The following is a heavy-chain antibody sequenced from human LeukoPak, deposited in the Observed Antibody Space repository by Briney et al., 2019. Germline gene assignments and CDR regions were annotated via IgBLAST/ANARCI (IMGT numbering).Heavy chain of an antibody. Sequence: PGGSLRLSCAVSGFTFSAYWMSWVRQAPGKGLEWVANINQDGTTKYYVASTKGRFTTSRDNAGNSLYLQMNSLRAEDTAVYYCATTTGDYWGQGTLVTVSS. V-gene: IGHV3-7*01. CDR1: GFTFSAYW. J-gene: IGHJ4*02. CDR3: ATTTGDY. D-gene: IGHD1-26*01. CDR2: INQDGTTK.